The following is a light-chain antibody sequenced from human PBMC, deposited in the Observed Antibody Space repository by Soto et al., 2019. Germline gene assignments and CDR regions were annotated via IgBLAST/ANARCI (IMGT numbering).Light chain of an antibody. CDR3: QQYNSYPWT. CDR2: KAS. V-gene: IGKV1-5*03. J-gene: IGKJ1*01. Sequence: DIHMTQSPSTLSASVGDRVTITCRASQSISSWLAWYQHKPGKAPKLLIYKASSLESGVPSRFSGSGSGTEFTLTISSLQPDDFATYYCQQYNSYPWTLGQGTKVEIK. CDR1: QSISSW.